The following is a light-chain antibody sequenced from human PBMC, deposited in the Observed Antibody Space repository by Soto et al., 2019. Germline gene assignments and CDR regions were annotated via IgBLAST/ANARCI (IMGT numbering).Light chain of an antibody. CDR2: DVI. V-gene: IGLV2-11*01. J-gene: IGLJ2*01. Sequence: QSALTQPRSVSGSPGQSVTISCTGTSSDVGIYDYVSWFQQHPGKAPKLMIYDVIKRPSGVPGRFSGSKSGNTASLTISGLLAEDEADYYCCSYAGTYTFVLFGGGTKVTVL. CDR1: SSDVGIYDY. CDR3: CSYAGTYTFVL.